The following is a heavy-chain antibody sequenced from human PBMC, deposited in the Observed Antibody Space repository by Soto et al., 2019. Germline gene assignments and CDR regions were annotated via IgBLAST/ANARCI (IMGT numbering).Heavy chain of an antibody. CDR1: GGSISSGGYY. D-gene: IGHD3-10*01. CDR2: IYYSGST. V-gene: IGHV4-61*08. CDR3: ARGTRCYYGSGVPRGCYYYMDV. Sequence: SESLPLTCTISGGSISSGGYYWSWIRQHPGKGLEWLGYIYYSGSTNYNPSLKSRVTISVDTSKNQFSLKLSSVTAADTAVYYCARGTRCYYGSGVPRGCYYYMDVWGKGTTVTVSS. J-gene: IGHJ6*03.